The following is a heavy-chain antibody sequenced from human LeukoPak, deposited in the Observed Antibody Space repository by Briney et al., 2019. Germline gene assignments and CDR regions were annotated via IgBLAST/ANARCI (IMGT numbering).Heavy chain of an antibody. V-gene: IGHV4-59*01. Sequence: SETLSLTCTVSGGSISSYYWSWLRQPPGKGLEGIGYIYYSGSTNYNPSLKSRVTISVDTSKNQFSLKLSSVTAADTAVYYCARAAHGYDFWSGYLDWGQGTLVTVSS. CDR3: ARAAHGYDFWSGYLD. CDR1: GGSISSYY. CDR2: IYYSGST. D-gene: IGHD3-3*01. J-gene: IGHJ4*02.